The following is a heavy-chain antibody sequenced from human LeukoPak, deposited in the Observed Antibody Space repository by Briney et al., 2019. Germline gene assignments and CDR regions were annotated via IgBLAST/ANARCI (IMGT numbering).Heavy chain of an antibody. D-gene: IGHD3-22*01. CDR1: GGSFSGYY. Sequence: ETLSLTCAVYGGSFSGYYWSWVRQAPGKGLEWVSGINWNGGSTVYADSVKGRFTISRDNAKNSLYLQMNSLRAEDTALYYCARGLYYYDSSGSYTGLFDYWGQGTLVTVSS. V-gene: IGHV3-20*04. CDR2: INWNGGST. J-gene: IGHJ4*02. CDR3: ARGLYYYDSSGSYTGLFDY.